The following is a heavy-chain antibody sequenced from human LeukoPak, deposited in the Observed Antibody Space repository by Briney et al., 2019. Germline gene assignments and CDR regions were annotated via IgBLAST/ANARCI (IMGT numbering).Heavy chain of an antibody. V-gene: IGHV1-18*01. CDR3: ARVPRSIVIGTWPDC. CDR1: GYTFTSYG. J-gene: IGHJ4*02. CDR2: ISAYNGNT. D-gene: IGHD2-21*01. Sequence: ASVNVSCKASGYTFTSYGISWVRQAPGQGLEWMGWISAYNGNTNYAHNLQGRVTMTTDTSTSTAYMELRSLRSDDTAVYYCARVPRSIVIGTWPDCWGQGTLVSVSS.